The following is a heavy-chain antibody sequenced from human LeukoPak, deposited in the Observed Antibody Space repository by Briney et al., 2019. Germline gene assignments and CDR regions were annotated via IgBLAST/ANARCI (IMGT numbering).Heavy chain of an antibody. J-gene: IGHJ3*02. D-gene: IGHD3-3*01. V-gene: IGHV4-61*02. CDR2: IYTSGST. CDR3: ARDFPYYDFWSGYSDAFDI. CDR1: GGSISSGSYY. Sequence: SQTLSLTCTVSGGSISSGSYYWSWIRQPAGKGVERIGRIYTSGSTNYNPSLKSRVTISVDTSKNQFSLKLSSVTAADTAVYYCARDFPYYDFWSGYSDAFDIWGQGTMVTVSS.